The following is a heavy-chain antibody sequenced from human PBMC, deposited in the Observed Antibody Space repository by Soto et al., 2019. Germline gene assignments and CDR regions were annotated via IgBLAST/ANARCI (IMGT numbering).Heavy chain of an antibody. CDR2: ISIRGGDE. CDR3: ARGTIVARQHLDY. Sequence: PGGSLRHSCAASGFTFSSYAMHWARQAPGKGLEWVTVISIRGGDEYYAESVRGRFTISRDDSKNTLYLQMDSLRVEDTAVYYCARGTIVARQHLDYWGQGTLVTVSS. CDR1: GFTFSSYA. J-gene: IGHJ4*02. D-gene: IGHD6-6*01. V-gene: IGHV3-30*03.